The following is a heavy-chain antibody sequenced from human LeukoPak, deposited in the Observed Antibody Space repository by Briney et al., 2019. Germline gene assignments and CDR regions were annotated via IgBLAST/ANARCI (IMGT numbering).Heavy chain of an antibody. V-gene: IGHV3-74*01. Sequence: GGSLRLSCAASGFSFTNYWMHWVRQAPGKGLVWVSHINSDGSATRYADSVKGRFTISRDNAMNTLYLQMNSLRGEDTAVYYCARDRYSSSSREIDYWGQGTLVTVSS. CDR3: ARDRYSSSSREIDY. J-gene: IGHJ4*02. D-gene: IGHD6-6*01. CDR1: GFSFTNYW. CDR2: INSDGSAT.